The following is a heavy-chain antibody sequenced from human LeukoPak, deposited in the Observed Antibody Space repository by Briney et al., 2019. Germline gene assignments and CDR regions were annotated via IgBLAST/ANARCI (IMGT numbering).Heavy chain of an antibody. CDR1: GYTLTSYG. D-gene: IGHD6-13*01. CDR3: ARIHSRIAAAGTGYFDY. Sequence: ASVKVSCKASGYTLTSYGISWVRQAPGQGLEWMGWISAYNGNTNYAQKLQGRVTMTTDTSTSTAYMELRSLRSDDTAVYYCARIHSRIAAAGTGYFDYWGQGTLVTVSS. V-gene: IGHV1-18*01. J-gene: IGHJ4*02. CDR2: ISAYNGNT.